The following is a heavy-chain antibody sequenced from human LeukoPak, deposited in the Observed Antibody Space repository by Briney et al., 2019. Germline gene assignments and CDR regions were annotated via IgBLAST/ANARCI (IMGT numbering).Heavy chain of an antibody. CDR3: ATHPGDYWFGYLQL. CDR1: GFTFSRYW. Sequence: GGSLRLSCAASGFTFSRYWISWVRQAPGKGLEWVAHINQDGSDRSDKYYVDSVEGRFTVSRDNAKNSLYLQMDNLRAEDTAVYYCATHPGDYWFGYLQLWGQGTLVTVSS. CDR2: INQDGSDRSDK. D-gene: IGHD3-10*01. J-gene: IGHJ4*02. V-gene: IGHV3-7*01.